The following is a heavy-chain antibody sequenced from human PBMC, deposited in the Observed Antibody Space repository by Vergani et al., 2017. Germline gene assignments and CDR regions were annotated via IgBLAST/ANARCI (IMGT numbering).Heavy chain of an antibody. CDR2: IYYSGST. V-gene: IGHV4-59*01. CDR3: ARQPGRDSRGYYYYGMDV. J-gene: IGHJ6*02. CDR1: GGSLSSYY. D-gene: IGHD3-10*01. Sequence: QVQLQESGPGLVKPSETLSLTCPVSGGSLSSYYWSWIRQPPGKGLEWIGYIYYSGSTNYNPSLKSRVTISVDTSKNQFSLKLSSVTAADTAVYYCARQPGRDSRGYYYYGMDVWGQGTTVTVSS.